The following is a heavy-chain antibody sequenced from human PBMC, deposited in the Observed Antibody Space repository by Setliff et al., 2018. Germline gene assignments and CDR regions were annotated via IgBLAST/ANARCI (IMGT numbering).Heavy chain of an antibody. CDR1: GYTFVGYY. D-gene: IGHD2-15*01. Sequence: ASVKVSCKASGYTFVGYYLHWVRQAPGQGLEWMGWINPKTGGTNYAQKFQGRVTMTRDTSISTAYMELSSLRSEDTAVYYCARGAPGRYCSGGSCSYFDYWGQGILVTVSS. V-gene: IGHV1-2*02. CDR3: ARGAPGRYCSGGSCSYFDY. J-gene: IGHJ4*02. CDR2: INPKTGGT.